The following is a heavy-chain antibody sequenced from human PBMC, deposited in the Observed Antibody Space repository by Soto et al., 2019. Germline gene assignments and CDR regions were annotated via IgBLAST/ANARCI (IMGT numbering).Heavy chain of an antibody. CDR3: TRDQAYSSAL. V-gene: IGHV3-74*01. CDR2: VNSYGTIT. D-gene: IGHD2-21*01. Sequence: EVQLVESGGGLVQPGGSLRLSCAASGFDFTNAWMHWVRQAPGKGLVWVSHVNSYGTITTYADSVKGRFTISRDNAKNTVFLQMNSLTVEDTAVYYCTRDQAYSSALWGQGTLVTVSS. CDR1: GFDFTNAW. J-gene: IGHJ4*02.